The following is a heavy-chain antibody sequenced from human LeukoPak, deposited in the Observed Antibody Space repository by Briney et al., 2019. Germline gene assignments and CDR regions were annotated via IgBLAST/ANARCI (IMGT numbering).Heavy chain of an antibody. CDR3: ARDSRFGELYAFDI. Sequence: GGSLRLSCAASGFTFSSYSMNWVRQAPGKGLEWVSYISSSSSTIYYADSVKGRFTISRDNAKNSLYLQMNSLRAEDTAVYYCARDSRFGELYAFDIWGQGTMVTVSS. D-gene: IGHD3-10*01. V-gene: IGHV3-48*04. J-gene: IGHJ3*02. CDR1: GFTFSSYS. CDR2: ISSSSSTI.